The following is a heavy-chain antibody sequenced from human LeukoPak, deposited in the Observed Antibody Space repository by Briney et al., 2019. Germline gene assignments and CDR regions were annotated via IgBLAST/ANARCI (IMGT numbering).Heavy chain of an antibody. CDR1: GYSFTSYW. CDR2: IYPGDSDT. Sequence: GESLKISCKGSGYSFTSYWIGWVRQMPGKGLEWMGIIYPGDSDTRYSPSFQGQVTIAADKSISTAYLQWSSLKASDTAMYYCATRAGYSGYDFHYWGQGTLVTVSS. V-gene: IGHV5-51*01. D-gene: IGHD5-12*01. CDR3: ATRAGYSGYDFHY. J-gene: IGHJ4*02.